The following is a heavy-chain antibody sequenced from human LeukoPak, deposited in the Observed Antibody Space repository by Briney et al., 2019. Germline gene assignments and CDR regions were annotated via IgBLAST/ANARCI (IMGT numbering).Heavy chain of an antibody. CDR3: ARGGYYYDSSGYLDY. V-gene: IGHV3-20*04. D-gene: IGHD3-22*01. CDR2: INWNGGST. Sequence: PGGSLRLSCAASGFTFDDYGMSWVRQAPGKGLEWVSGINWNGGSTGYADSVKGRFTISRDNAKNSLYLRMNSLRAEDTALYYCARGGYYYDSSGYLDYWGQGTLVTVSS. CDR1: GFTFDDYG. J-gene: IGHJ4*02.